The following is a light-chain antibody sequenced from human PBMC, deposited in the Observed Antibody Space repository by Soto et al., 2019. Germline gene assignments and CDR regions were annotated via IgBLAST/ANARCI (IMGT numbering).Light chain of an antibody. Sequence: QAVVTQEPSLTVSPGGTVTLTCASTTGAVTSGYSPNWFQQKPGQVPRELIYSTNKKHSWTPDRFSASLLGGKTALTLSGVQPEDEAEYYCLLYDGGARVFGGGTKLTVL. CDR1: TGAVTSGYS. CDR3: LLYDGGARV. CDR2: STN. V-gene: IGLV7-43*01. J-gene: IGLJ2*01.